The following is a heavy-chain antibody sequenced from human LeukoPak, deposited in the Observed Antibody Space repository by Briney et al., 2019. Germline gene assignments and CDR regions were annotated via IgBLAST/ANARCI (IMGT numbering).Heavy chain of an antibody. D-gene: IGHD2-15*01. CDR2: IYYSGST. Sequence: PSETLSLTCTVSGGSISPYYWSWIRQPPAKGLEWIGYIYYSGSTNYNPSLKSRVTISVDTSKNQFSLKLSSVTAADTAVYYCARGGSTYCGGGSCYNPPNWFDPWGQGTLVTVSS. J-gene: IGHJ5*02. CDR3: ARGGSTYCGGGSCYNPPNWFDP. CDR1: GGSISPYY. V-gene: IGHV4-59*01.